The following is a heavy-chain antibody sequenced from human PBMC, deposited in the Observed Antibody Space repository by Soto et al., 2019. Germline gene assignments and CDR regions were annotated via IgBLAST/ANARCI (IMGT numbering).Heavy chain of an antibody. D-gene: IGHD5-18*01. CDR3: ARDRPTAMVTWYYYGMDV. CDR1: GGSISSGDYY. J-gene: IGHJ6*02. V-gene: IGHV4-30-4*01. CDR2: IYYSGST. Sequence: SETLSLTCTVSGGSISSGDYYWSWIRQPPGKGLEWIGYIYYSGSTYYNPSLKSRVTISVDTSKNQFSLKLSSVTAADAAVYYCARDRPTAMVTWYYYGMDVWGQGTTVTVSS.